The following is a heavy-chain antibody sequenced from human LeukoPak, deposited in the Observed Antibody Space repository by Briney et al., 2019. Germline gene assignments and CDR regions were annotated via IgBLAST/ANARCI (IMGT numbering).Heavy chain of an antibody. CDR2: IYYSGST. CDR3: ARVGHRPGVVGASYYFDY. Sequence: SETLSLTCTVSGGSISSYYWSWIRQPPGKGLEWIGYIYYSGSTNYNPSLKSRVTLSVDTSKNQFSLKLSSVTAADTAVYYCARVGHRPGVVGASYYFDYWGQGTLVTVSS. V-gene: IGHV4-59*01. CDR1: GGSISSYY. J-gene: IGHJ4*02. D-gene: IGHD1-26*01.